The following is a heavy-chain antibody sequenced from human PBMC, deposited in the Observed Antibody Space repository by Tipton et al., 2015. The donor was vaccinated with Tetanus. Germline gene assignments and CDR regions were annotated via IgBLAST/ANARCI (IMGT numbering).Heavy chain of an antibody. CDR1: GGTFNNFT. CDR3: APGGDNSGGHFFDS. J-gene: IGHJ4*02. D-gene: IGHD6-19*01. Sequence: QVQLVQSGAEVKKPGSSVKVSCKASGGTFNNFTIYWVRQAPGQGLEWMGGITPMFGAANYAQKFQDRVTITADKSTTTAYMELSSLRSEDTAVYYCAPGGDNSGGHFFDSWGQGTLVTVSS. V-gene: IGHV1-69*06. CDR2: ITPMFGAA.